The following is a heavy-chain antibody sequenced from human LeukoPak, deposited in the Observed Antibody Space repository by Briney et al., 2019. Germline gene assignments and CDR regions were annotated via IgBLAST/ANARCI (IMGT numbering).Heavy chain of an antibody. D-gene: IGHD5-18*01. CDR3: ARSDTAMVSVDY. V-gene: IGHV4-61*05. CDR1: GGSISSSSYY. CDR2: IYYSGST. J-gene: IGHJ4*02. Sequence: SETLSLTCTVSGGSISSSSYYWGWIRQPPGKGLEWIGYIYYSGSTNYNPSLKSRVTISVDTSKNQFSLKLSSVTAADTAVYYCARSDTAMVSVDYWGQGTLVTVSS.